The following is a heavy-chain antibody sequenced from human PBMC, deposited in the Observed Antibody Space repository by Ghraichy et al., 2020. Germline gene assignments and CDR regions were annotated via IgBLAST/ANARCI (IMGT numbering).Heavy chain of an antibody. CDR1: GGSFSGYY. V-gene: IGHV4-34*01. J-gene: IGHJ1*01. CDR2: INHSGST. Sequence: SETLSLTCAVYGGSFSGYYWSWIRQPPGKGLEWIGEINHSGSTNYNPSLKSRVTISVDTSKNQFSLKLSSVTAADTAVYYCARGGRQLWFLYFQHWGQGTLVTVSS. CDR3: ARGGRQLWFLYFQH. D-gene: IGHD5-18*01.